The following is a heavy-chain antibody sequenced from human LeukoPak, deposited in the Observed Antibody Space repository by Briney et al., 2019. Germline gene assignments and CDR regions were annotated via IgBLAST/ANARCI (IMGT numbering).Heavy chain of an antibody. D-gene: IGHD3-10*01. CDR3: ARDRRVGYGSGSYQPFDI. Sequence: SETLSLTCTVSGGSISSYYWSWIRQPPGKGPEWIGYIYYSGSTNYNPSLKSRVTISVDTSKNQFSLKLSSVTAADTAVYYCARDRRVGYGSGSYQPFDIWGQGTMVTVSS. CDR2: IYYSGST. V-gene: IGHV4-59*01. J-gene: IGHJ3*02. CDR1: GGSISSYY.